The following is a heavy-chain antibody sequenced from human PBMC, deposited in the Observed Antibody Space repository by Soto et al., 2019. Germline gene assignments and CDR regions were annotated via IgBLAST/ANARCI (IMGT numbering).Heavy chain of an antibody. Sequence: PGGSLRLSCAASGFTFSSYSMNWVRQAPGKGLEWVSSISSSSSYIYYADSVKGRFTISRDNAKNSLYLQMNSLRAEDTAVYYCARDHVRLEWLLSLAIPFDPWGQGTLVTVSS. CDR1: GFTFSSYS. CDR3: ARDHVRLEWLLSLAIPFDP. D-gene: IGHD3-3*01. V-gene: IGHV3-21*01. CDR2: ISSSSSYI. J-gene: IGHJ5*02.